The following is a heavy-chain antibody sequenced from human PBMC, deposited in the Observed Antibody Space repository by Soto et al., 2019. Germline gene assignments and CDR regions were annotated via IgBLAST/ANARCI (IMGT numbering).Heavy chain of an antibody. CDR1: GGTFSSYA. Sequence: SVKVSCKASGGTFSSYAISWVRQAPGQGLEWMGGIIPIFGTANYAQKFQGRVTITADESTSTAYMELSSLRSEDTAVYYCARDRLANGVTYYYYGMDVWGQGTTVTVSS. D-gene: IGHD3-3*01. CDR3: ARDRLANGVTYYYYGMDV. CDR2: IIPIFGTA. J-gene: IGHJ6*02. V-gene: IGHV1-69*13.